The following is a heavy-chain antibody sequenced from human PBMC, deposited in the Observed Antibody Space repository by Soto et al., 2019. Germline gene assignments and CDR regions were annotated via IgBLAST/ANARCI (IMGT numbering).Heavy chain of an antibody. D-gene: IGHD5-12*01. J-gene: IGHJ6*02. CDR2: IYYSGST. Sequence: TLSLTCTVSGGSISSYYWSWIRQPPGKGLEWIGYIYYSGSTNYNPSLKSRVTISVDTSKNQFSLKLSSVTAADTAVYYCARDRRGYSGYDQNYYYYGMDVWGQGTTVTVSS. CDR1: GGSISSYY. V-gene: IGHV4-59*01. CDR3: ARDRRGYSGYDQNYYYYGMDV.